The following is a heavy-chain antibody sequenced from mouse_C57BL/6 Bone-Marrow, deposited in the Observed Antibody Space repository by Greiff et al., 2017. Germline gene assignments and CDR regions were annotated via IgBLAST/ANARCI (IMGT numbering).Heavy chain of an antibody. CDR1: GYTFTDYY. J-gene: IGHJ3*01. Sequence: EVQLQQSGPELVKPGASVKISCKASGYTFTDYYMNWVKQSHGKSLEWIGDINPNNGGTSYNQKFKGKAKLTVDKSSSTAYMALRSLTSEDSAVYYCARGIYYDYGAWFAYWGQGTLVTVSA. V-gene: IGHV1-26*01. CDR3: ARGIYYDYGAWFAY. D-gene: IGHD2-4*01. CDR2: INPNNGGT.